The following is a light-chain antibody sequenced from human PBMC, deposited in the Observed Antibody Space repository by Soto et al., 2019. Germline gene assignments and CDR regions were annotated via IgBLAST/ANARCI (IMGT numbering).Light chain of an antibody. V-gene: IGKV1-5*03. CDR2: RAS. Sequence: DIQMTQSPSTLSASVGDRVTITCRASQSIGSSLAWYQQKPGKAPKLLIYRASTLEDGVPSTFSGSGSVAEFSLTISSLQPDDCAHYYCQQYCCYSPYTFGQGTNLEI. CDR3: QQYCCYSPYT. CDR1: QSIGSS. J-gene: IGKJ2*01.